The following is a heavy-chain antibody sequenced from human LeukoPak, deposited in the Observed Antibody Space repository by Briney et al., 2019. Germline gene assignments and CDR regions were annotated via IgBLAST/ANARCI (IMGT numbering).Heavy chain of an antibody. CDR3: ARDGAAAGVDY. CDR1: GFTFSDYY. CDR2: ISSSSSYT. J-gene: IGHJ4*02. D-gene: IGHD6-13*01. V-gene: IGHV3-11*06. Sequence: GGSLRLSCAASGFTFSDYYMSWIRQAPGKGLEWVSYISSSSSYTNYADSVKGRFTISRGNSKNTLYLQMNSLRAEDTAVYYCARDGAAAGVDYWGQGTLVTVSS.